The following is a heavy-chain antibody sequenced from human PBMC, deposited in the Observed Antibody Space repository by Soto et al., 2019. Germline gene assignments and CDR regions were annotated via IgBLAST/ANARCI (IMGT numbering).Heavy chain of an antibody. J-gene: IGHJ6*02. CDR3: AATYYDFWSGYPNYGMDV. Sequence: VASVKVSCKASGFTFTSSAVQWVRQARGQRLEWIGWIVVGSGNTNYAQKFQERVTITRDMSTSTAYMELSSLRSEDTAVYYCAATYYDFWSGYPNYGMDVWGQGTTVTVSS. CDR1: GFTFTSSA. V-gene: IGHV1-58*01. D-gene: IGHD3-3*01. CDR2: IVVGSGNT.